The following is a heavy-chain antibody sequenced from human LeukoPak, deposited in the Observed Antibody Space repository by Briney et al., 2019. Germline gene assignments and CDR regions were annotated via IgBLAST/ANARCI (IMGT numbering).Heavy chain of an antibody. CDR1: GGSFSGDF. D-gene: IGHD5-12*01. J-gene: IGHJ4*02. V-gene: IGHV4-34*01. Sequence: SETLSLTCAVYGGSFSGDFWSWIRQSPGKGLEWIGEINHGGSTTYNPSLQLRVTISVDTSTNQISLDVTSVHAADTAIYYCARQTWQSLPFDHWGQGTQVTISS. CDR2: INHGGST. CDR3: ARQTWQSLPFDH.